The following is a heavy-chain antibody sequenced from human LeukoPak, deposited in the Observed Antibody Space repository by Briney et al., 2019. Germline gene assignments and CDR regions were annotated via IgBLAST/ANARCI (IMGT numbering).Heavy chain of an antibody. Sequence: GGSLRLSCAASGFSFSSYGMHWVRQAPGKGLEWVAVIWYDGSNKYYADSVKGRFTISRDNSKNTLYLQMNSLRAEDTAVNYCAYGDLGYWGQGTLVTVSS. D-gene: IGHD4-17*01. CDR3: AYGDLGY. J-gene: IGHJ4*02. CDR2: IWYDGSNK. V-gene: IGHV3-33*01. CDR1: GFSFSSYG.